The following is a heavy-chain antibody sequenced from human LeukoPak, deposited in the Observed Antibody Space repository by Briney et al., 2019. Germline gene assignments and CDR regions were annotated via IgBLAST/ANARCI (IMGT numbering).Heavy chain of an antibody. V-gene: IGHV1-69*04. J-gene: IGHJ4*02. CDR3: ARVWWGELTGRPYAEY. CDR1: GGTFSSYA. D-gene: IGHD2-15*01. CDR2: IIPILGIA. Sequence: GASVKVSCKASGGTFSSYAISWVRQAPGQGLEWMGRIIPILGIANYAQKFQGRVTITADKSTSTAYMELSSLRSEDTAVYYCARVWWGELTGRPYAEYWGQGTPVTVSS.